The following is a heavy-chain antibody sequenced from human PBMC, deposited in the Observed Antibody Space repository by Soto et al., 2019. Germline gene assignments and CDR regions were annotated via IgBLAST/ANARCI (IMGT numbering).Heavy chain of an antibody. Sequence: GGSLRLSCAASGFTFSSYSMNWVRQAPGKGLEWVSSISSSSSYIYYADSVKGRFTISRDNAKNSLYLQMNSLRAEDTAVYYCARGGSPDCSGGSCYSDNWFDPWGQGTLVTVSS. CDR2: ISSSSSYI. CDR3: ARGGSPDCSGGSCYSDNWFDP. D-gene: IGHD2-15*01. J-gene: IGHJ5*02. V-gene: IGHV3-21*01. CDR1: GFTFSSYS.